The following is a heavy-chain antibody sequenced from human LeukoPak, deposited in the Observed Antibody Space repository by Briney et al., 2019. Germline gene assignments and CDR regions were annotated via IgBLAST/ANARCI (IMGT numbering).Heavy chain of an antibody. CDR3: ARGGGEWRYYMDV. CDR1: GYSFTSHY. D-gene: IGHD3-3*01. J-gene: IGHJ6*03. Sequence: RASVKVSCKASGYSFTSHYMHWVRQAPGQGLEWMGWISAYNGNTNYAQKLQGRVTMTTDTSTSTAYMELRSLRSDDTAVYYCARGGGEWRYYMDVWGKGTTVTVSS. CDR2: ISAYNGNT. V-gene: IGHV1-18*04.